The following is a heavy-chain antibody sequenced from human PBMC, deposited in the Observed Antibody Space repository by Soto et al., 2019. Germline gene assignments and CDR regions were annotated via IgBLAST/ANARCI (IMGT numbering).Heavy chain of an antibody. V-gene: IGHV4-39*01. CDR2: IYYRGNA. CDR1: DDSINSDKYY. J-gene: IGHJ4*02. Sequence: PSETLSLTCSVSDDSINSDKYYWGWIRQPPGKGLEWIGSIYYRGNAYYNPSLQTRVTISLDKSRSQFSLKLNSATAADSAVYFCARLEGLATISYYFVFWGPGALVTVSS. CDR3: ARLEGLATISYYFVF. D-gene: IGHD3-9*01.